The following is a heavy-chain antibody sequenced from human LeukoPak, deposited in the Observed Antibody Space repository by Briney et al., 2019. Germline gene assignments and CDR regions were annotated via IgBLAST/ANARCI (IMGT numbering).Heavy chain of an antibody. CDR3: AKDSLLGDSSSPPFDI. V-gene: IGHV3-23*01. D-gene: IGHD6-6*01. J-gene: IGHJ3*02. Sequence: HPGGSLRLSCAASGFTFDSYAMSWVRQAPGKGLEWVSAISGSGGSTYYADSVKGRFTISRDNSKNTLYLQMNSLRAEDTAVYYCAKDSLLGDSSSPPFDIWGQGTMVTVSS. CDR2: ISGSGGST. CDR1: GFTFDSYA.